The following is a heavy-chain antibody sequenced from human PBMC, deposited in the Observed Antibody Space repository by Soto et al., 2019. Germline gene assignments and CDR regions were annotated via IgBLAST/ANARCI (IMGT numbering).Heavy chain of an antibody. D-gene: IGHD2-15*01. CDR3: ARGSLGYCSGGSCYYYYYGMDV. J-gene: IGHJ6*02. CDR2: IIPIFGTA. Sequence: QVQLVQSGAEVKKPGSSVKVSCKASGGTFSSYAISWVRQAPGQGLEWMGGIIPIFGTANYAQKFQGRVTSTADESTSTAYMELSSLRSEDTAVYYCARGSLGYCSGGSCYYYYYGMDVWGQGTTVTVSS. V-gene: IGHV1-69*01. CDR1: GGTFSSYA.